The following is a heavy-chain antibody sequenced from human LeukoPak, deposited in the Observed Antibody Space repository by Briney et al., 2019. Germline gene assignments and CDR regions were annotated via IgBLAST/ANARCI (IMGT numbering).Heavy chain of an antibody. CDR3: ARVPIVGASSDY. D-gene: IGHD1-26*01. V-gene: IGHV1-2*02. CDR2: INPNSGGT. CDR1: GYTFTGYY. J-gene: IGHJ4*02. Sequence: RRASVKDSCKASGYTFTGYYMHWVRQAPGQGLEWMGWINPNSGGTNYAQKFQGRVTMTRDTSISTAYMELSRLRSDDTAVYYCARVPIVGASSDYWGQGTLVTVSS.